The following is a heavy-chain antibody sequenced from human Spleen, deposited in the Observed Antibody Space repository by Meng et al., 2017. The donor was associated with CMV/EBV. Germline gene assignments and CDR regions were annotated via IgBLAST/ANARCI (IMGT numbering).Heavy chain of an antibody. V-gene: IGHV3-21*01. J-gene: IGHJ6*02. CDR3: ARVMLGGSYYYYYGMDV. D-gene: IGHD1-26*01. Sequence: GESLKISCAASGFTFSSYSMNWVRQAPGKGLEWVSSISSSSYIYYADSVKGRFTISRDNAKNSLYLQMNSLRAEDTAVYYCARVMLGGSYYYYYGMDVWGQGTTVTVSS. CDR2: ISSSSYI. CDR1: GFTFSSYS.